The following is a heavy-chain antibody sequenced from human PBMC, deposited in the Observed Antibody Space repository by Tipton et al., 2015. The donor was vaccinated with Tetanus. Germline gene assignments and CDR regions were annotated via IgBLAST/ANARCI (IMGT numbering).Heavy chain of an antibody. CDR2: INADKGSA. V-gene: IGHV1-18*01. Sequence: QLVQSGAEVKKPGASVKVSCKASGYTFTSFGINWVRQAPGQGLEWMGWINADKGSANYAQNLQGRAIMTTDTSTLTAYMELRSLRSDDTAVYYCARGGTMDYWGQGTLVTVSA. CDR1: GYTFTSFG. D-gene: IGHD1-1*01. J-gene: IGHJ4*02. CDR3: ARGGTMDY.